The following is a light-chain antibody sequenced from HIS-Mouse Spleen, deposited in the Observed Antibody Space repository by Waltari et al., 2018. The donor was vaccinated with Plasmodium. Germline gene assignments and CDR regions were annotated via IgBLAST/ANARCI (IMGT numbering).Light chain of an antibody. V-gene: IGLV3-10*01. CDR2: EDS. CDR3: YSTDSSGNHRV. Sequence: SYELTQPPSVSVSPGQTARITCPGDALPKKYAYWYQQKSGQAPVLVIYEDSNRPTGIPERFSGSSSGTMATLTISGAQVDDEADYYCYSTDSSGNHRVFGGGTKLTVL. CDR1: ALPKKY. J-gene: IGLJ3*02.